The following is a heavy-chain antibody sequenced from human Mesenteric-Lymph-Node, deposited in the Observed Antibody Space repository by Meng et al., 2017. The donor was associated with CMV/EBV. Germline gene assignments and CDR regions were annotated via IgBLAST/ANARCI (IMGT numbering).Heavy chain of an antibody. J-gene: IGHJ5*02. D-gene: IGHD6-13*01. V-gene: IGHV3-11*01. CDR2: ISSSGSTI. CDR1: GFTFSDYY. CDR3: ARDSNIFTAAAGMGWFDP. Sequence: GESLKISCAASGFTFSDYYMSWIRQAPGKGLEWVSYISSSGSTIYYADSVEGRFTISRDNAKNSLYLQMNSLRAEDTAVYYCARDSNIFTAAAGMGWFDPWGQGTLVTVSS.